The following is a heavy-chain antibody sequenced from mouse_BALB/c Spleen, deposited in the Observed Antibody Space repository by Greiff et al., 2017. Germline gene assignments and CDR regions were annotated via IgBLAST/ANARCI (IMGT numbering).Heavy chain of an antibody. V-gene: IGHV1-7*01. J-gene: IGHJ4*01. CDR3: AVDYGSTFYAMDY. D-gene: IGHD1-1*01. CDR2: INPSTGYT. Sequence: QVQLQQSGADLAKPGASVKMSCKASGYTFTSYWMHWVKQRPGQGLEWIGYINPSTGYTEYTQKFKDKATLTADNSSSTAYMQLSSLTSEDSAVYYCAVDYGSTFYAMDYWGQGTSVTVSS. CDR1: GYTFTSYW.